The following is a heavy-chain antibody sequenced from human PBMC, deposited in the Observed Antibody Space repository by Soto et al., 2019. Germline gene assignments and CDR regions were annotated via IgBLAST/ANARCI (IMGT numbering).Heavy chain of an antibody. CDR2: ISYDGSNK. CDR3: AKELLWFGEPNHYYYGMDV. Sequence: PGGSLRLSCPASGFTFSSYGMHWVRQAPGKGLEWVAVISYDGSNKYYADSVKGRFTISRDNSKNTLYLQMNSLRAEDTAVYYCAKELLWFGEPNHYYYGMDVWGQGTTVTSP. CDR1: GFTFSSYG. J-gene: IGHJ6*02. V-gene: IGHV3-30*18. D-gene: IGHD3-10*01.